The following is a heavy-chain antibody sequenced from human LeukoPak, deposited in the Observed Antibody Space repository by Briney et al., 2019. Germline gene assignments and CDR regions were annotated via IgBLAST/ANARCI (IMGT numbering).Heavy chain of an antibody. CDR3: ARVLSVLRYFDWLLPTNNWFDP. CDR1: GFTFSSYW. Sequence: GGSLRLSCAASGFTFSSYWMSWVRQAPGKGLEWVANIKQDGSEKYYVDSVKGRFTISRDNAKNSLYLQMNSLRAEDTAVYYCARVLSVLRYFDWLLPTNNWFDPWGQGTLVTVSS. D-gene: IGHD3-9*01. CDR2: IKQDGSEK. V-gene: IGHV3-7*01. J-gene: IGHJ5*02.